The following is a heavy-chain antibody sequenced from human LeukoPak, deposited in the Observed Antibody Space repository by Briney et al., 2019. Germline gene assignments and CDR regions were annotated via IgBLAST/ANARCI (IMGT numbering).Heavy chain of an antibody. V-gene: IGHV3-21*01. J-gene: IGHJ4*02. CDR1: GFTVSSNY. CDR2: INNVGSHI. D-gene: IGHD6-19*01. Sequence: GGSLRLSCAASGFTVSSNYMSWVRQAPGKGLEWVSSINNVGSHIYYADSVKGRFTISRDNAKNSLYLQMNSLRAEDTAIYYCARALYNTGWYPDYFDSWGQGTLVTVSS. CDR3: ARALYNTGWYPDYFDS.